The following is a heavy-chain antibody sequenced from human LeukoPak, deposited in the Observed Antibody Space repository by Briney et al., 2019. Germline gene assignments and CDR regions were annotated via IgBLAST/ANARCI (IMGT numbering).Heavy chain of an antibody. Sequence: PGGSLRLSCAASGLTFSSYWMSWVRQAPGKGLEWVSAISGSGGSTYYADSVKGRFTISRDNSKNTLYLQMNSLRAEDTAVYYCAKVTQREITMVRGAPGPRYAFDIWGQGTMVTVSS. V-gene: IGHV3-23*01. CDR3: AKVTQREITMVRGAPGPRYAFDI. CDR2: ISGSGGST. CDR1: GLTFSSYW. J-gene: IGHJ3*02. D-gene: IGHD3-10*01.